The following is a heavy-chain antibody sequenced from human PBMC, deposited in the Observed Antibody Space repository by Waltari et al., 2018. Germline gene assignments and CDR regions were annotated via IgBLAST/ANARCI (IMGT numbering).Heavy chain of an antibody. CDR1: GGSISSYY. D-gene: IGHD5-12*01. CDR3: ASLSYDGYYYMDV. V-gene: IGHV4-59*01. Sequence: QVQLQESGSGLVKPSETLSLTCTVSGGSISSYYWSWIRQPPGKGLEGIGYIYYSVSTTYNPSLKSRVTISVDTSKNQFSLKLSSVTAADTAVYYCASLSYDGYYYMDVWGKGTTVTVSS. CDR2: IYYSVST. J-gene: IGHJ6*03.